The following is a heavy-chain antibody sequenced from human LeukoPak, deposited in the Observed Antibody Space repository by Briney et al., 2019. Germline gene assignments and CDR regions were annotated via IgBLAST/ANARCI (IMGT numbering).Heavy chain of an antibody. CDR2: ISSSSTTI. CDR1: GFTFSSYS. CDR3: AELGITMIGGV. Sequence: GGSLRLSCAASGFTFSSYSMMWVRQAPGKGLEWVSYISSSSTTIYYADSVKGRFTISRDNAKNSLYLQMNSLRAEDTAVYYCAELGITMIGGVWGKGTTVTISS. D-gene: IGHD3-10*02. J-gene: IGHJ6*04. V-gene: IGHV3-48*04.